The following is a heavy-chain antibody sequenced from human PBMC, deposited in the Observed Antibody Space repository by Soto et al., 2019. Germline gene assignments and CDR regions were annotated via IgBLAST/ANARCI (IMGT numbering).Heavy chain of an antibody. CDR3: ARDVLLVVVSATRAAGGLDP. J-gene: IGHJ5*02. V-gene: IGHV1-69*01. CDR1: GGSFSSNT. D-gene: IGHD2-15*01. CDR2: IIPIFGTS. Sequence: QLQLVQSGAEVKKPGSSVNVSCKTSGGSFSSNTITWVRQAPGQGLAWMGGIIPIFGTSNYAQKFQGRVTITADESTNTVYMELGRLRYEDTAGYYCARDVLLVVVSATRAAGGLDPWGQGTLVTVSS.